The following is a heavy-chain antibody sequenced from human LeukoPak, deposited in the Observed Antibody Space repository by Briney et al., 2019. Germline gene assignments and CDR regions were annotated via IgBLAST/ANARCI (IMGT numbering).Heavy chain of an antibody. CDR1: GFTFSNAY. D-gene: IGHD3-22*01. CDR2: ISGSGGST. CDR3: AKSSYYDASGYYKEFYFDS. Sequence: GGSLRLSCAASGFTFSNAYMNWVRQAPGKGLEWVSSISGSGGSTHYVDSVKGRFTISRDKTKNTLYLQMNSLRAEDTAVYYCAKSSYYDASGYYKEFYFDSWGQGTLVTVSS. J-gene: IGHJ4*02. V-gene: IGHV3-23*01.